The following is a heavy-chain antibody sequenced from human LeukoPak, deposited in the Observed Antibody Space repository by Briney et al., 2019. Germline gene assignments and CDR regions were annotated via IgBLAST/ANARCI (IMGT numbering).Heavy chain of an antibody. CDR3: ASGARRRFLEWLFNWFDP. CDR2: IYYSGST. J-gene: IGHJ5*02. D-gene: IGHD3-3*01. V-gene: IGHV4-59*08. Sequence: SETLSLTCTVSGGSISSYYWSWIRQPPGKGLEWIGYIYYSGSTNYNPSLKGRVTISVDTSKNQFSLKLSSVTAADTAVYYCASGARRRFLEWLFNWFDPWGQGTLVTVSS. CDR1: GGSISSYY.